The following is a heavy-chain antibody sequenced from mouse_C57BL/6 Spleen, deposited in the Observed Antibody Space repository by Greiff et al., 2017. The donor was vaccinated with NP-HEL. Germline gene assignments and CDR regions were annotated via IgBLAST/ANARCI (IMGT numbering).Heavy chain of an antibody. D-gene: IGHD2-5*01. J-gene: IGHJ2*01. V-gene: IGHV1-61*01. CDR1: GYTFTSYW. Sequence: QVQLQQPGAELVRPGSSVKLSCKASGYTFTSYWMDWVKQRPGQGLEWIGNIYSSDSETHYNQKFKDKATLTVDKSSSTAYMQLSSLTSEDSAVYYCARRDSNLFDYWGQGTTLTVSS. CDR3: ARRDSNLFDY. CDR2: IYSSDSET.